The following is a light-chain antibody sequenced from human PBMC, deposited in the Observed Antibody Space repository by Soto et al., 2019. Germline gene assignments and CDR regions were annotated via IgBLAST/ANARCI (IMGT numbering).Light chain of an antibody. CDR1: QSVSTS. CDR3: QVLDVWPA. J-gene: IGKJ1*01. Sequence: IVLTQSPITLAVSPGESAVLSCRASQSVSTSLAWYQHKPGQAPRLFIYDASKRAPGIPARFTGSGSGAHFTLTISSLEPVEIAVYYCQVLDVWPACGQGTKVDIK. V-gene: IGKV3-11*01. CDR2: DAS.